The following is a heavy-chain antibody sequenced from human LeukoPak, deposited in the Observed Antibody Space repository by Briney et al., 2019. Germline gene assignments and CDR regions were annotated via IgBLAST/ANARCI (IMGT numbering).Heavy chain of an antibody. V-gene: IGHV1-69*05. Sequence: GASVKVSCKASGGTFSSYAISWVRQAPGQGLEWMGGIIPIFGTANYAQKFQGRVTITTDESTSTAYMELSSLRSEDTAVYYCARGGDKDYYYYYMDVWGKGTTVTVSS. CDR1: GGTFSSYA. CDR2: IIPIFGTA. J-gene: IGHJ6*03. CDR3: ARGGDKDYYYYYMDV. D-gene: IGHD2-21*01.